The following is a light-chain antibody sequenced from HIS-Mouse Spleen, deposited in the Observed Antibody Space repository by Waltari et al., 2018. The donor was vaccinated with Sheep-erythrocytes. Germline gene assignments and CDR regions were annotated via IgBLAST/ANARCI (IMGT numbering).Light chain of an antibody. V-gene: IGKV1-27*01. CDR3: QKYNSALTWT. CDR2: AAS. CDR1: QGISNY. Sequence: SPSSLSASVGDRVTITCRASQGISNYLAWYQQKPGKVPKLLIYAASTLQSGVPSRFSGSGSGTDFTLTISSLQPEDVATYYCQKYNSALTWTFGQGTKVEIK. J-gene: IGKJ1*01.